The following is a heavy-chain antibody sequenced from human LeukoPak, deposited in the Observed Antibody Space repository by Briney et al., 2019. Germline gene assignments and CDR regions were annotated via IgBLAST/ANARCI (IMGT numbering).Heavy chain of an antibody. Sequence: GGSLRLSCAASGFTFSSYAMGWVRQAPGKGLEWVSAISGSGGSTYYADSVKGRFTISRDNSKNTLYLQMNSLRAEDTAVYYCAKTSIAAAGLTYYYYGMDVWGQGTTVTVSS. CDR1: GFTFSSYA. V-gene: IGHV3-23*01. CDR2: ISGSGGST. J-gene: IGHJ6*02. D-gene: IGHD6-13*01. CDR3: AKTSIAAAGLTYYYYGMDV.